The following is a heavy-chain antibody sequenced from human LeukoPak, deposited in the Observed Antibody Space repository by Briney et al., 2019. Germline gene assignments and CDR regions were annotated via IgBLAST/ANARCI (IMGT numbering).Heavy chain of an antibody. J-gene: IGHJ5*01. CDR2: IYRSGDT. D-gene: IGHD3-10*01. CDR1: GGSVTSTTYY. CDR3: AGPSRGVRFDS. V-gene: IGHV4-39*01. Sequence: SETLSLTCTVSGGSVTSTTYYWGWIRQPPGKGLEWIGSIYRSGDTYYNPSLNSRVTISIDTSQNQFSLRLSSVTAADTAVYYCAGPSRGVRFDSWGQGTLVTVSS.